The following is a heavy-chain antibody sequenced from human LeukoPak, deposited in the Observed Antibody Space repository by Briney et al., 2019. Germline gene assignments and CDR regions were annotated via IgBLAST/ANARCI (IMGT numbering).Heavy chain of an antibody. D-gene: IGHD3-10*02. CDR3: AELGTTMIGGV. CDR2: IKADGSEK. CDR1: GFTFSNSW. Sequence: RGSLRLSCAASGFTFSNSWMTWVRQAPGKGLEWVANIKADGSEKNYLDSVKGRFTISRDNAKNSLYLQMNSLRAEDTAVYYCAELGTTMIGGVWGKGTTVTISS. J-gene: IGHJ6*04. V-gene: IGHV3-7*01.